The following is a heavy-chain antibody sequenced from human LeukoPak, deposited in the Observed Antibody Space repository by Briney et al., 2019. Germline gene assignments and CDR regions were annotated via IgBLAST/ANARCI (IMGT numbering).Heavy chain of an antibody. CDR2: ISAYNGNT. V-gene: IGHV1-18*04. D-gene: IGHD2-2*01. J-gene: IGHJ5*02. CDR1: GYTFTSYG. CDR3: AREPGDIVVGPAAIGILFDP. Sequence: ASVKVSCKASGYTFTSYGISWVRQAPGQGLEWMGWISAYNGNTNYAQKLQGRVTMTTDTSTSTAYMELRSLRSDDTAVYYCAREPGDIVVGPAAIGILFDPGGQGTLVTVSS.